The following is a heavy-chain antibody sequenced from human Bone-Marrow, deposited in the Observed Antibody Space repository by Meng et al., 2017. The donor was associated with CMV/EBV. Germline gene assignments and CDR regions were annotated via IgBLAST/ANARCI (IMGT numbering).Heavy chain of an antibody. CDR1: GYTFIGYY. Sequence: KSSGYTFIGYYVHWVQQAPGQGLEWMGWINPNSGDTNYAQKFQGRVTMTRDTSISTAYMELSRLRSDDTAVYYCARDHPDCSSTNCYTWGLGTLVTVSS. J-gene: IGHJ5*02. CDR3: ARDHPDCSSTNCYT. CDR2: INPNSGDT. D-gene: IGHD2-2*01. V-gene: IGHV1-2*02.